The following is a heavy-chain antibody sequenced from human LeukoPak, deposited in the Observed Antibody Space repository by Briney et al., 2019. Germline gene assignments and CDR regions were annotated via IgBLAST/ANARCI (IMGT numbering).Heavy chain of an antibody. CDR3: ARGGSSWYNWFDP. V-gene: IGHV4-4*07. Sequence: SETRSLTWTVSGGSISNYYWNWIRQPAGKGLHWIGHISTGGSTNYSPSLNSRVTMSIDTSKNQFSLNLSSVSAADTAMYFCARGGSSWYNWFDPWGQGTLVTISS. J-gene: IGHJ5*02. CDR1: GGSISNYY. CDR2: ISTGGST. D-gene: IGHD6-13*01.